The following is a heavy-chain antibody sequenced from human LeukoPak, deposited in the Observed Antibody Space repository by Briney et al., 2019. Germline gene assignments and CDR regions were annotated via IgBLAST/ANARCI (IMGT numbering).Heavy chain of an antibody. CDR3: ARELFYDGSGSYSENWFDP. Sequence: GGSLRLSCAASGFTFSSYEMNWVRQAPGKGLEWVSYISSSGSTIYYADSVKGRFTISRDNAKNSLYLQTNSLRAEDTAVYYCARELFYDGSGSYSENWFDPWGQGTLVTVSS. D-gene: IGHD3-10*01. CDR2: ISSSGSTI. CDR1: GFTFSSYE. V-gene: IGHV3-48*03. J-gene: IGHJ5*02.